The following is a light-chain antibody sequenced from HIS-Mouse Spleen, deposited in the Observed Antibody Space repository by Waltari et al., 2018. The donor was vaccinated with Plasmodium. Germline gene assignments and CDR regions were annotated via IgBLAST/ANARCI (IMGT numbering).Light chain of an antibody. J-gene: IGKJ4*01. CDR1: QSVSSY. V-gene: IGKV3-11*01. Sequence: ETVLTQSPATLSSSPGERATPPCRASQSVSSYFAWYQQKPGQAPRLLIYDASNRATGIPARFSGSGSGTDFTLTISSLEPEDFAVYYCQQRSNWPRVLTFGGGTKVEIK. CDR2: DAS. CDR3: QQRSNWPRVLT.